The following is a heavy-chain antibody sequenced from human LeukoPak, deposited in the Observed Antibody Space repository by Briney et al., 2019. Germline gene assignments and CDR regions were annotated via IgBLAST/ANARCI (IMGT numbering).Heavy chain of an antibody. Sequence: GASVKVSCKASGYTFISYYTHWVRQAPGQGLEWMGIINPSGGGTNYVQKFQGRVTMTRDTSTSTAYMELSSLRSEDTAVYYCARGYSSSSLDYWGQGTLVTVSS. CDR3: ARGYSSSSLDY. J-gene: IGHJ4*02. CDR1: GYTFISYY. CDR2: INPSGGGT. D-gene: IGHD6-6*01. V-gene: IGHV1-46*01.